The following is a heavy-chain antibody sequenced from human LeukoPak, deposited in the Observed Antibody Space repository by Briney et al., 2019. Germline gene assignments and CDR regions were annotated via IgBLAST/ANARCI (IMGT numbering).Heavy chain of an antibody. CDR1: GGSISSGSYY. CDR2: IYTSGST. D-gene: IGHD4-23*01. J-gene: IGHJ3*02. Sequence: TLSLTCTVSGGSISSGSYYWSWIRQPAGKGLEWIGRIYTSGSTNYNPSLESRVTMSVDTSRNQFSLKLSSVTAADTAVYYCARGAYGGNSLGAFDIWGQGTMVTVSS. V-gene: IGHV4-61*02. CDR3: ARGAYGGNSLGAFDI.